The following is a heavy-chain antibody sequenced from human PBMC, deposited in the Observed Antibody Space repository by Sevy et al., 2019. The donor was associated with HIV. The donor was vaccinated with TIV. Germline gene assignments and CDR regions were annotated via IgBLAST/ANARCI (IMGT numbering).Heavy chain of an antibody. Sequence: SETLSLTCAVYGGSFSGYYWSWIRQPPGKGLEWIGEINHSGSTNYNPSLKSRVTISVDTSKNQFSLKLSSVTAADTAVYYCASSPLLAYCGGDCPYYFDYWGQGTLVTVSS. J-gene: IGHJ4*02. D-gene: IGHD2-21*02. V-gene: IGHV4-34*01. CDR2: INHSGST. CDR1: GGSFSGYY. CDR3: ASSPLLAYCGGDCPYYFDY.